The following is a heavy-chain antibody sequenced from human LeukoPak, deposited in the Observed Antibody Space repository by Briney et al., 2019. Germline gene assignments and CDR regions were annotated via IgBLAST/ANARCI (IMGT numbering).Heavy chain of an antibody. CDR2: ISYDGSNK. D-gene: IGHD6-13*01. V-gene: IGHV3-30*03. Sequence: PGGSLRLSCAASGFTFSSYGMHWVRQAPGKGLEWVAVISYDGSNKYYADSVKGRFTISRDNSKNTLYLQMNSLRAEDTAVYYCAHIAAAGTQGDYWGQGTLVTVSS. J-gene: IGHJ4*02. CDR3: AHIAAAGTQGDY. CDR1: GFTFSSYG.